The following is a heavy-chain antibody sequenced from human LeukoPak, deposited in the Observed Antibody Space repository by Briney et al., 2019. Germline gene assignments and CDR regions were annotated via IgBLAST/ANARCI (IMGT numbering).Heavy chain of an antibody. J-gene: IGHJ3*02. Sequence: PGGSLRLSCAASGSTFSSYGMHWVRQAPGKGLEWVAFIRYDGSNKYYADSVKGRFTISRGNAKNSLYLQMNSLRAEDTAVYYCARDRAIILFRAFDIWGQGTLVTVSS. CDR2: IRYDGSNK. V-gene: IGHV3-30*02. D-gene: IGHD3-3*01. CDR3: ARDRAIILFRAFDI. CDR1: GSTFSSYG.